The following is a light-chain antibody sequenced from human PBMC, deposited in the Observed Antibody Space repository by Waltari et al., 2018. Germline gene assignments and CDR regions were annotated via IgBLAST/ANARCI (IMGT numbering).Light chain of an antibody. CDR1: QSVSSN. CDR3: QQYNSWPRT. V-gene: IGKV3-15*01. J-gene: IGKJ1*01. CDR2: GAS. Sequence: EIVMTQSPATLSVSPGERATLSCRASQSVSSNLAWYQQKPGKAPRLLIYGASTMATGIPSRFSGSGSGTKFTLTISSLQSEDFAVYYCQQYNSWPRTFGQGTKVEIK.